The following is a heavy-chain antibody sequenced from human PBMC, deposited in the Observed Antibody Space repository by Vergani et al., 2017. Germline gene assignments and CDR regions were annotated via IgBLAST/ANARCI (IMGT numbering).Heavy chain of an antibody. CDR1: GFTFSSYA. CDR3: ARAFRLLWFGEGPYFDY. CDR2: ISYDGSNK. V-gene: IGHV3-30-3*01. D-gene: IGHD3-10*01. Sequence: QVQLVESGGGVVQPGRSLRLSCAASGFTFSSYAMHWVRQAPGKGLEWVAVISYDGSNKYYADSVKGRFTISRDNSKNTLYLQMNSLRAEDTAVYYCARAFRLLWFGEGPYFDYWGQGTLVTVSS. J-gene: IGHJ4*02.